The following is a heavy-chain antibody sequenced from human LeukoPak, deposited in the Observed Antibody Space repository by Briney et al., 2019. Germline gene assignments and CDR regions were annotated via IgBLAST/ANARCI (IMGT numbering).Heavy chain of an antibody. V-gene: IGHV3-30*18. Sequence: PGGSLRLSCAASGFTFSNFGLHWVRQAPGKGLEWVAVISYDGSNKFSADSVKGRFTISRGNSKNTLYLQMNSLRAEDTAVYYCAKDHLHIFGSGSYIDYWGQGTLVTVSS. CDR1: GFTFSNFG. D-gene: IGHD3-10*01. CDR3: AKDHLHIFGSGSYIDY. CDR2: ISYDGSNK. J-gene: IGHJ4*02.